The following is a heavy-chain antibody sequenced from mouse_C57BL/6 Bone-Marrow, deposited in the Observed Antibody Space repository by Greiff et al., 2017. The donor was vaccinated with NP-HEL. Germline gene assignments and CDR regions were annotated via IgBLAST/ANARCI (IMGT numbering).Heavy chain of an antibody. CDR2: IDPSDSYT. D-gene: IGHD2-3*01. V-gene: IGHV1-69*01. CDR1: GYTFTSYW. J-gene: IGHJ3*01. Sequence: QVQLKQPGAELVMPGASVKLSCKASGYTFTSYWMHWVKQRPGQGLEWIGEIDPSDSYTNYNQKFKGKSTLTVDKSSSTAYMQLSSLTSEDSAVYYCARRDDGFAYWGQGTLVTVSA. CDR3: ARRDDGFAY.